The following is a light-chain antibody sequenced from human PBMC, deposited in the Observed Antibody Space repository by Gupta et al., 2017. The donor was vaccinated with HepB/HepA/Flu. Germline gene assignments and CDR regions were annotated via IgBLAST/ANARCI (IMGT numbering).Light chain of an antibody. CDR2: AAS. V-gene: IGKV1-27*01. Sequence: DIQMTQSPSSLSASVGDRVTITCRASQAINNFLAWYQQKPGKVPKLLIYAASTLQSGGPSRFSASGAGTEFTLTISSLQPEDLATYYWQKYDVAHLTFGPGTKVDL. CDR1: QAINNF. J-gene: IGKJ3*01. CDR3: QKYDVAHLT.